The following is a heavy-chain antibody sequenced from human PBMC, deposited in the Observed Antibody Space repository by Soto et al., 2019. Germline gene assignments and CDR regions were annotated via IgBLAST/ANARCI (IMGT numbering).Heavy chain of an antibody. CDR3: ARDQATYRSSWYEYYYYYGMDV. CDR2: TYYRSKWYN. D-gene: IGHD6-13*01. J-gene: IGHJ6*02. CDR1: GDSVSSNSAA. V-gene: IGHV6-1*01. Sequence: SQTLSLTCAISGDSVSSNSAAWNWIRQSPSRGLEWLGRTYYRSKWYNDYAVSVKSRITINPDTSKNQFSLQLNSVTPEDTAVYYCARDQATYRSSWYEYYYYYGMDVWGQGTTVTVSS.